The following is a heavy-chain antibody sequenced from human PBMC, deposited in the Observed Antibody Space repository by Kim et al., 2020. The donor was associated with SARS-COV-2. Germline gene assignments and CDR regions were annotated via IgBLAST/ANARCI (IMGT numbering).Heavy chain of an antibody. V-gene: IGHV3-9*01. J-gene: IGHJ6*02. CDR2: ISWNSGSI. D-gene: IGHD3-10*01. CDR1: GFTFDDYA. CDR3: AKDTLLWFGELYGMDV. Sequence: GGSLRLSCAASGFTFDDYAMHWVRQAPGKGLEWVSGISWNSGSIGYADSVKGRFTISRDNAKNSLYLQMNSLRAEDTALYYCAKDTLLWFGELYGMDVWGQGTTVTVSS.